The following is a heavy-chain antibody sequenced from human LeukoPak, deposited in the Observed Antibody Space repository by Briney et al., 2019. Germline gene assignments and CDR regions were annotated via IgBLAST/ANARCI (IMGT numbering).Heavy chain of an antibody. Sequence: ASVKVSCKASGYTFTSYGINWVRQAPGQGLEWVGWITAYNGDTNYARGVQGRITLTADTSTGTAHMELRSLSSDDTAVYYCALARSGSVAGPSDYWGQGTLVTVSS. V-gene: IGHV1-18*01. J-gene: IGHJ4*02. D-gene: IGHD3-22*01. CDR1: GYTFTSYG. CDR3: ALARSGSVAGPSDY. CDR2: ITAYNGDT.